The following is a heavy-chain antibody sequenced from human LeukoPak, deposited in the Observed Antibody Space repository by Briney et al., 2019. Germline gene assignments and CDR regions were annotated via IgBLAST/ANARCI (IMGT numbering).Heavy chain of an antibody. CDR2: ISAYNGNT. Sequence: GASVKVSCKASGYTFTSYGISWVRQAPGQGLEWMGWISAYNGNTNYAQKLQGRVTTTTDTSTSTAYMELRSLRSDDTAVYYCARGDDILTGYFRGFDYWGQGTLVSVSS. J-gene: IGHJ4*02. D-gene: IGHD3-9*01. V-gene: IGHV1-18*01. CDR1: GYTFTSYG. CDR3: ARGDDILTGYFRGFDY.